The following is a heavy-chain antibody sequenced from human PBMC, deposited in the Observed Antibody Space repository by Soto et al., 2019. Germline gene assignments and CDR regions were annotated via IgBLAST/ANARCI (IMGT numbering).Heavy chain of an antibody. Sequence: SETLSLTCSVSGGSISYNSYYWGWIRQPPGKGLEWVGGIFYTGTTYYSPSLKDRVTISVDTSKNSFSLNLTSVTAADTAVYFCARLVVVVPVANDWGRGTLVTVSS. CDR1: GGSISYNSYY. CDR2: IFYTGTT. D-gene: IGHD2-2*01. CDR3: ARLVVVVPVAND. J-gene: IGHJ4*02. V-gene: IGHV4-39*02.